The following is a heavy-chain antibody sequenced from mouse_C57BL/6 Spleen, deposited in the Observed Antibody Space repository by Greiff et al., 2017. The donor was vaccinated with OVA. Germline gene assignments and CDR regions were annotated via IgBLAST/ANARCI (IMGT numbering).Heavy chain of an antibody. D-gene: IGHD1-1*01. V-gene: IGHV10-3*01. CDR2: IRSKSSNYAT. CDR3: VRDSPYYYGSSLYAMDY. CDR1: GFTFNTYA. J-gene: IGHJ4*01. Sequence: GGGLVQPKGSLKLSCAASGFTFNTYAMHWVRQAPGKGLEWVARIRSKSSNYATYYADSVKDRFTISRDDSQSMLYLQMNNLKTEDTAMYYCVRDSPYYYGSSLYAMDYWGQGTSVTVSS.